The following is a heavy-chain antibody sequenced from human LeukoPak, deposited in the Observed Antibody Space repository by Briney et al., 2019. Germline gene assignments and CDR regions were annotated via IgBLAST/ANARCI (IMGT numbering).Heavy chain of an antibody. V-gene: IGHV5-51*01. J-gene: IGHJ4*02. D-gene: IGHD3-3*01. CDR1: GYSFTSYW. CDR3: ARGGTYYDYLYDY. CDR2: IYPGDSDT. Sequence: GESLQISCQGSGYSFTSYWIGWVRQMPGKGLEWMGIIYPGDSDTRYSPSFQGQVTISADKSISTAYLQWSSLKASDTAMYYCARGGTYYDYLYDYWGQGTLVTVSS.